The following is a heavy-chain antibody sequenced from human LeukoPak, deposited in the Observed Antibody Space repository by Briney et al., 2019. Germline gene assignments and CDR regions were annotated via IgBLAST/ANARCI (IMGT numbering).Heavy chain of an antibody. CDR2: ISGSGNGT. Sequence: PGGSLRLSCAASRFTFSSYGMHWVRQAPGKGLEWVSAISGSGNGTYYADSVKGRFTISRDNSKNTLYLQMNSLRAEDTAVYYCARDPEYSSSSGFDYWGQGTLVTVSS. J-gene: IGHJ4*02. CDR3: ARDPEYSSSSGFDY. D-gene: IGHD6-6*01. CDR1: RFTFSSYG. V-gene: IGHV3-NL1*01.